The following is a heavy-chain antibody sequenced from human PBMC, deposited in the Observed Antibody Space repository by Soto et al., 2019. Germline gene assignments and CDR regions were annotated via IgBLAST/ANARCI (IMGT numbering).Heavy chain of an antibody. CDR3: AKDYPDTLDGSVFFDY. CDR1: GFTFSIYA. CDR2: ITGSGAST. J-gene: IGHJ4*02. V-gene: IGHV3-23*01. Sequence: GGSLRLSCAASGFTFSIYAMTWVRQAPGKGLEWVSTITGSGASTYYADSVKGRFTISRDNSDNTLYLLMNSLRAEDTAVYYCAKDYPDTLDGSVFFDYWGQGTLVTVSS. D-gene: IGHD1-1*01.